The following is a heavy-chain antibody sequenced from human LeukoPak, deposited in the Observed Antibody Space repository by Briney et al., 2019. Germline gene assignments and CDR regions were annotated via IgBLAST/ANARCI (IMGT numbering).Heavy chain of an antibody. J-gene: IGHJ3*02. CDR2: IIPIFGTA. CDR3: ARDEDVGFGGRAHAFDI. V-gene: IGHV1-69*01. Sequence: GASVKVSCKASGGTFSSYAISWVRQAPGQGLEWMGGIIPIFGTANYAQKFQGRVTITADESTSTAYMELSSLRSEDTAVYYCARDEDVGFGGRAHAFDIWGQGTMVTVSS. D-gene: IGHD1-26*01. CDR1: GGTFSSYA.